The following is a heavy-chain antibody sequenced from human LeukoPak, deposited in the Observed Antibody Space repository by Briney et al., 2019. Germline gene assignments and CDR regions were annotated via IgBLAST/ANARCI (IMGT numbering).Heavy chain of an antibody. CDR3: ARTEFRYCSGGSCYRDYYFDY. D-gene: IGHD2-15*01. CDR2: IDWDDDK. J-gene: IGHJ4*02. V-gene: IGHV2-70*11. CDR1: GFSLSTSGMC. Sequence: ESGPALVKPTQTLTLTCTFSGFSLSTSGMCVSWIRQPPGKALEWLARIDWDDDKYYSTSLKTRLTISKDTSKNQVVLTMTNMDPVDTATYYCARTEFRYCSGGSCYRDYYFDYWGQGTLVIVSS.